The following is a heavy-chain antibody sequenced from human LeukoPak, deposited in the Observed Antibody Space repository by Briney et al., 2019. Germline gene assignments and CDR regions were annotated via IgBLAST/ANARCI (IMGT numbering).Heavy chain of an antibody. J-gene: IGHJ6*03. CDR1: GGTFSSYA. V-gene: IGHV1-69*01. CDR3: ASQLELTSRYYYYYMDV. D-gene: IGHD1-7*01. Sequence: SVKVSCKASGGTFSSYAISWVRQAPGQGLEWMGGIIPIFGTANYAQKFQGRVTITADESTSTAYMELSSLRSEDTAVYYCASQLELTSRYYYYYMDVWGKGTTVTVSS. CDR2: IIPIFGTA.